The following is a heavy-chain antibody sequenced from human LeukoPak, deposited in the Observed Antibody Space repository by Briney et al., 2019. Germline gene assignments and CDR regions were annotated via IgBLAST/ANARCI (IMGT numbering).Heavy chain of an antibody. J-gene: IGHJ3*02. V-gene: IGHV1-2*02. CDR3: ASPKEWDTLRDAFDI. Sequence: ASVKVSCKASGGTFSSYAISWVRQAPGQGLEWMGWINPNSGGTNYAQKFQGRVTMTRDTSISTAYMELSRLRSDDTAVYYCASPKEWDTLRDAFDIWGQGTMVTVSS. CDR2: INPNSGGT. D-gene: IGHD1-26*01. CDR1: GGTFSSYA.